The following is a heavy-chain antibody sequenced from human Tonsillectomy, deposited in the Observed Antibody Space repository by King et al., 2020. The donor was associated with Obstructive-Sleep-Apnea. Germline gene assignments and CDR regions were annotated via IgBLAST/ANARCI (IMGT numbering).Heavy chain of an antibody. Sequence: LQLQESGPGLVKPSETLSLTCTVSGGSISSSSYYWGWIRQPPGKGLEWIGSIYYSGSTYYNPSLKSRVTISVDTSKNQFSLKLSSVTAADTAVYYCASQWLVLSAIYFDYWGQGTLVTVSS. CDR2: IYYSGST. CDR3: ASQWLVLSAIYFDY. V-gene: IGHV4-39*07. CDR1: GGSISSSSYY. D-gene: IGHD6-19*01. J-gene: IGHJ4*02.